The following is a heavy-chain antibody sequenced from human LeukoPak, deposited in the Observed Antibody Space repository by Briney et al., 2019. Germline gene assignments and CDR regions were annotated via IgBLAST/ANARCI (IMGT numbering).Heavy chain of an antibody. Sequence: GGSLGLSCAASGFTVSSNYMSWVRQAPGKGLEWVSVIYSGGSTYYADSVKGRFTISRDNSKNTLYLQMNSLRAEDTAVYYCAKDFMVREFDYWGQGTLVTVSS. V-gene: IGHV3-66*01. CDR1: GFTVSSNY. J-gene: IGHJ4*02. D-gene: IGHD3-10*01. CDR2: IYSGGST. CDR3: AKDFMVREFDY.